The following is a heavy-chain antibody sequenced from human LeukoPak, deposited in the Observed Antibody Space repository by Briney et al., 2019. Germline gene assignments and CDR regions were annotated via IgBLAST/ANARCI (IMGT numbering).Heavy chain of an antibody. D-gene: IGHD2-8*01. J-gene: IGHJ4*02. Sequence: GGSLRLSCAASGFTFSSYAMSWVRQAPGKGLEWVANINQDGSETSHVDSVKGRFTISRDNAKNALYLQMNSLRVEDTAVYYCARAPGNETSDYWGQGTLVTVSS. CDR3: ARAPGNETSDY. CDR1: GFTFSSYA. CDR2: INQDGSET. V-gene: IGHV3-7*01.